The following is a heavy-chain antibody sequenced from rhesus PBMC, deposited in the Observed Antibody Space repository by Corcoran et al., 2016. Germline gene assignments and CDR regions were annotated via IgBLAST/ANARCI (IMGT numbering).Heavy chain of an antibody. Sequence: EVQLVESGGGLVQPGGSLRLACEGSGFTFNMYGLHGVRQAPRKGLGWGAVISSDGSPKYLTDSVKDRFTISRDNSNNMVYLQMNNLKLEDTAVYYCTRFDYWGQGVVVTVSS. CDR2: ISSDGSPK. J-gene: IGHJ4*01. V-gene: IGHV3S32*01. CDR3: TRFDY. CDR1: GFTFNMYG.